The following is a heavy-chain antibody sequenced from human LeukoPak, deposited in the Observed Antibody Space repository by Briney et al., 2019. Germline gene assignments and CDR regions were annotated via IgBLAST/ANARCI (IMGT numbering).Heavy chain of an antibody. CDR2: IRYDGGHT. CDR3: AKDKGSYYDPMYYFDY. CDR1: GFTFSASG. J-gene: IGHJ4*02. D-gene: IGHD3-22*01. V-gene: IGHV3-30*02. Sequence: PGGSLRLSCAASGFTFSASGMHWVRQAPGKGLEWVTFIRYDGGHTYYTDSVKGRFTVSRDNSENTLYLQMNSLRAEDTAVYCCAKDKGSYYDPMYYFDYWGQGTLVTVSS.